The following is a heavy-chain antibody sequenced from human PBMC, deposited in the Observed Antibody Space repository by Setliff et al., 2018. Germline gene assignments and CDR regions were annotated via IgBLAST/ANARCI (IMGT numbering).Heavy chain of an antibody. D-gene: IGHD4-17*01. CDR3: ARQTPFYGDSNIDY. CDR1: GASFSDYY. J-gene: IGHJ4*02. Sequence: SETLSLTCTVYGASFSDYYWGWIRQPPGKGLEWIAEINHSGSTNYNPSLKSRVTISVDTSKNQFSLKLSSVTAADTAVYYCARQTPFYGDSNIDYWGQGTLVTVSS. V-gene: IGHV4-34*01. CDR2: INHSGST.